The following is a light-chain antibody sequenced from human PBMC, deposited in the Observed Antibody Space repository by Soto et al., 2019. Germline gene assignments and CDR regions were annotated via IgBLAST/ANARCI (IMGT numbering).Light chain of an antibody. J-gene: IGLJ1*01. V-gene: IGLV2-23*01. CDR3: CSFAGSSTPYV. CDR2: EGT. CDR1: SSDFGSYNL. Sequence: QSVRTQPASGSGSPGQSITISCPGTSSDFGSYNLVSWYQQHPGKAPKLMIYEGTKRPSGVSNRFSGSKSGNTASLTISGLQAEDEAVYYCCSFAGSSTPYVFGTGTKVTVL.